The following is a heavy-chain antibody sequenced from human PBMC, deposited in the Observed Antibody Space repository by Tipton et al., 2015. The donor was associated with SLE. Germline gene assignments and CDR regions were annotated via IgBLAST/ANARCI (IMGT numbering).Heavy chain of an antibody. CDR3: VRDELEPRNYMDV. V-gene: IGHV4-61*02. J-gene: IGHJ6*03. Sequence: LRLSCTASGGSIISGDYYWTWIRQPAGKGLEWIGRIYTGGSTSYNPSLRSRVSISLDTSKNQFSLKLNSVTAADTAVYYCVRDELEPRNYMDVWGKGTTVTVSS. CDR1: GGSIISGDYY. D-gene: IGHD1-7*01. CDR2: IYTGGST.